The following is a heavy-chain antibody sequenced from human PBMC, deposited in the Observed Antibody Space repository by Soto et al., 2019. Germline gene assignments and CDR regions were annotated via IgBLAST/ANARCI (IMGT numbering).Heavy chain of an antibody. D-gene: IGHD1-26*01. CDR1: GGSFSGYY. V-gene: IGHV4-34*01. CDR2: INHSGST. Sequence: SETLSLTCAVYGGSFSGYYWSWIRQPPGKGLEWIGEINHSGSTNYNPSLKSRVTISVDTSKNQFSLKLSSVTAADTAVYYCARGMRAGATRDYWGQGTLVTVSS. J-gene: IGHJ4*02. CDR3: ARGMRAGATRDY.